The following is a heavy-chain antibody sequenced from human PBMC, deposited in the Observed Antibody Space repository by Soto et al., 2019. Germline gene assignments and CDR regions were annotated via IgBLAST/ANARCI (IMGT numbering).Heavy chain of an antibody. CDR2: ISATGGGT. CDR3: AKDRRAGGNSAFYFDF. CDR1: GFKFSNYA. D-gene: IGHD3-16*01. Sequence: GGSLRLSCAASGFKFSNYAMSWVRQAPGKGLEWVSLISATGGGTYYADSVKGRFTISRDNSHNTLYLQVHSLTAEDTAAYYCAKDRRAGGNSAFYFDFWGQGAQVTAPQ. V-gene: IGHV3-23*01. J-gene: IGHJ4*02.